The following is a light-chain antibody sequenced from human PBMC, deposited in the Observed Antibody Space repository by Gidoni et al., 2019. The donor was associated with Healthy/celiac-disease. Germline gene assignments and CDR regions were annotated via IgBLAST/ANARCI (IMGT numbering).Light chain of an antibody. CDR1: QSVSISY. J-gene: IGKJ1*01. V-gene: IGKV3-20*01. CDR2: GAS. CDR3: QQYGRSRT. Sequence: EIVLTQSPGTLSLSPGERATLSCRASQSVSISYLAWYQQKPGQAPRLLIYGASRRATGIPDRFSGSGSGTDFTLTISRLEPEDFAGYYCQQYGRSRTFXQXTKVEIK.